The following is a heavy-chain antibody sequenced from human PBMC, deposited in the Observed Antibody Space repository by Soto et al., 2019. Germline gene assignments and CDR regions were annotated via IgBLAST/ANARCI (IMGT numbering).Heavy chain of an antibody. Sequence: QVQLVQSGAEVKKPGASVKVSCKASGYTFTSYGISWVRQAPGQGLEWMGWISAYNGNTNYAQKLQGRVTMTTDTSTSTADMELRSLRSDDTAVYYCARDRDGYPTTGYGMDVWGQGTTVTVSS. CDR2: ISAYNGNT. CDR1: GYTFTSYG. D-gene: IGHD1-26*01. J-gene: IGHJ6*02. CDR3: ARDRDGYPTTGYGMDV. V-gene: IGHV1-18*01.